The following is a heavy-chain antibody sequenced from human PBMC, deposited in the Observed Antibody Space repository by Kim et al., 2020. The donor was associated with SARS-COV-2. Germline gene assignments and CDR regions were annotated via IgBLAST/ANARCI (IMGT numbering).Heavy chain of an antibody. CDR1: GGSFSGYY. J-gene: IGHJ3*02. CDR3: ARSPILSGVTMVRGVNDAFDI. Sequence: SETLSLTCAVYGGSFSGYYWSWIRQPPGKGLEWIGEINHSGSTNYNPSLKSRVTISVDTSKNQFSLKLSSVTAADTAVYYCARSPILSGVTMVRGVNDAFDIWGQGTMVTVSS. V-gene: IGHV4-34*01. D-gene: IGHD3-10*01. CDR2: INHSGST.